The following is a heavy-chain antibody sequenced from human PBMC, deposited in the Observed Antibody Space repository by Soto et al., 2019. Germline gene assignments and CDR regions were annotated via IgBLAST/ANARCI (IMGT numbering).Heavy chain of an antibody. Sequence: EVQLVESGGGLVQPGGSLRLSCAASGFTFSSYEMNWVRQAPGKGLEWVSYISSSGSTIYYADSVKGRFTISRDNAKNSLDLQMNSRRAEDTAVYYCASDNWNYVSHYYYGMYVWGQGTTVTVAS. CDR3: ASDNWNYVSHYYYGMYV. J-gene: IGHJ6*02. V-gene: IGHV3-48*03. CDR2: ISSSGSTI. D-gene: IGHD1-7*01. CDR1: GFTFSSYE.